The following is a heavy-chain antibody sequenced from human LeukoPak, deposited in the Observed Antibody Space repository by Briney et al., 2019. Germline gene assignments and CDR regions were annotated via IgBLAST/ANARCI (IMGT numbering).Heavy chain of an antibody. CDR2: IYYSGST. V-gene: IGHV4-59*01. CDR3: ARGVSEFGEHHQFDY. J-gene: IGHJ4*02. Sequence: PSETLSLTCTVSGGSISSYYWSWIRQPPGKGLEWIGYIYYSGSTNYNPSLKSRVTISVDTSKNQFSLKLSSVTAADTAVYYCARGVSEFGEHHQFDYWGQGTLVTVSS. CDR1: GGSISSYY. D-gene: IGHD3-10*01.